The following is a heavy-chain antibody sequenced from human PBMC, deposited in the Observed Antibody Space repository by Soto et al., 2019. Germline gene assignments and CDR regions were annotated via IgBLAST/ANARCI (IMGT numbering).Heavy chain of an antibody. CDR3: ASGGWGSSWYEGGSRIDY. J-gene: IGHJ4*02. D-gene: IGHD6-13*01. CDR1: GFTFSSYD. Sequence: EVQLVKSGGGLVQPGGSLRLSCAASGFTFSSYDMHWVRQVAGKGLEWVSAIGVAGDTYYPDSVKGRFTISRENAKNSLYLQMNSLRAEDTAVYYCASGGWGSSWYEGGSRIDYWGQGTLVTVSS. CDR2: IGVAGDT. V-gene: IGHV3-13*01.